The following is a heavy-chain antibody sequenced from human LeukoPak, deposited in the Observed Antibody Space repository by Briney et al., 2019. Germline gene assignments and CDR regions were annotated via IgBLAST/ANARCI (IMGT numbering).Heavy chain of an antibody. CDR2: ISWDGGST. D-gene: IGHD1-26*01. CDR1: GFTFDDYA. J-gene: IGHJ3*02. CDR3: ARDRKWELLRDLRAFDI. Sequence: GGSLGLSCAASGFTFDDYAMHWVRQAPGKGLEWVSLISWDGGSTYYADSVKGRFTISRDNSKNSLYLQMNGLRAEDTAVYYCARDRKWELLRDLRAFDIWGQGTMVTVSS. V-gene: IGHV3-43D*03.